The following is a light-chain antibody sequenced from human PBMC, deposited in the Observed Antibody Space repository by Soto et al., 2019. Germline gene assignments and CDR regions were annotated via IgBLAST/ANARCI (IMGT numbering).Light chain of an antibody. CDR1: QDISSW. CDR2: AAS. V-gene: IGKV1-12*01. Sequence: DIQMTQSPSSVSASVVDRVTITCRASQDISSWLAWYQQKPGKAPKLLIYAASSLQGGVPSRFNGSGSGTDFTLTISCLQSEDFATYYCQQYYSYPRTFGQGTKVDIK. J-gene: IGKJ1*01. CDR3: QQYYSYPRT.